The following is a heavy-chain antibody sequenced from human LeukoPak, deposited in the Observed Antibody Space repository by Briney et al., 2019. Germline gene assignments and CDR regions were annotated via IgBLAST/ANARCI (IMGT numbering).Heavy chain of an antibody. Sequence: ASVKVSCKASGYTFTSYGISWVRQAPGQGLEWMGWISAYNGNTNYAQKLQGRVTMTTDTSTSTAYMELRSLRSDDTAVYYCARAIGDYYDSSGYYPGGYYYYYMDVWGKGTTVTVSS. CDR3: ARAIGDYYDSSGYYPGGYYYYYMDV. CDR1: GYTFTSYG. D-gene: IGHD3-22*01. J-gene: IGHJ6*03. CDR2: ISAYNGNT. V-gene: IGHV1-18*01.